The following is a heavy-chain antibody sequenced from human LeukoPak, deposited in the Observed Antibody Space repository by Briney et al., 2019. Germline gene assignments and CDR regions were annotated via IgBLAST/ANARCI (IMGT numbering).Heavy chain of an antibody. V-gene: IGHV3-66*01. J-gene: IGHJ3*02. CDR2: TYSGGST. CDR1: GFTFSSHW. D-gene: IGHD1-26*01. Sequence: GGSLRLSCADSGFTFSSHWMSWVRQAPEKGLEWVSLTYSGGSTYYADSVKGRFTISRDNSKNTLYLQMNSLRAEDTAVYYCAGSLSLDIWGQGTMVTVSS. CDR3: AGSLSLDI.